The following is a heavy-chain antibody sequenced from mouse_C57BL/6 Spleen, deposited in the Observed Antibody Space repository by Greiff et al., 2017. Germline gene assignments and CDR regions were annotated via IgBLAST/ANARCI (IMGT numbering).Heavy chain of an antibody. D-gene: IGHD1-1*01. CDR2: IDPSDSET. V-gene: IGHV1-52*01. Sequence: QVQLQQPGAELVRPGSSVKLSCKASGYTFTSYWMRWVKQRPIQGLEWIGNIDPSDSETHYNQKFKDKATLTVDKSSSTAYMQLSSLTSEDSAVYYGARDTVVARYFDVWGTGTTVTVSS. J-gene: IGHJ1*03. CDR3: ARDTVVARYFDV. CDR1: GYTFTSYW.